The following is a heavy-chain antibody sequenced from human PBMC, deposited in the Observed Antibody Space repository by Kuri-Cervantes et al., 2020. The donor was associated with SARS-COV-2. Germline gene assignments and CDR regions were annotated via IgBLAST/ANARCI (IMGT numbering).Heavy chain of an antibody. CDR3: ARQIVLVPAAIGDPWPSLDY. CDR1: VGSISSSSYY. J-gene: IGHJ4*02. V-gene: IGHV4-39*01. CDR2: IYYSGST. D-gene: IGHD2-2*01. Sequence: GSLRLSCTVSVGSISSSSYYWGWIRQPPGKGLEWIGSIYYSGSTYYNPSLKSRVTISVDTSKNQFSLKLSSVTAADTAVYYCARQIVLVPAAIGDPWPSLDYWGQGTLVTVSS.